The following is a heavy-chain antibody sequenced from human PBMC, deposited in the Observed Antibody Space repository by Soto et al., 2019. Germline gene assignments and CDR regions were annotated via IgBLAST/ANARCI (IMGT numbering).Heavy chain of an antibody. CDR1: GFTFSNAW. D-gene: IGHD3-22*01. V-gene: IGHV3-15*01. Sequence: PGGSLRLSCAASGFTFSNAWMSWVRQAPGKGLEWVGRIKSKTDGGTTDYAAPVKGRFTISRDYSKNTLYLQMNSLKTEDTAVYYCTTDFPTYYYDSSGYTFDYWGQGTLVTVSS. CDR3: TTDFPTYYYDSSGYTFDY. CDR2: IKSKTDGGTT. J-gene: IGHJ4*02.